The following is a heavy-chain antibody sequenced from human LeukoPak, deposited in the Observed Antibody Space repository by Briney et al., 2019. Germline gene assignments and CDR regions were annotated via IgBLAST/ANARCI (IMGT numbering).Heavy chain of an antibody. D-gene: IGHD6-19*01. Sequence: GMSLRLSCAASGFTFSSYGMHWVRQAPGKGLEWVAVISYDGSNKYYADSVKGRFTISRDNSKNTLYLQMNSLRAEDTAVYYCAKDLSVAGQDYWGQGTLVTVSS. CDR1: GFTFSSYG. CDR3: AKDLSVAGQDY. J-gene: IGHJ4*02. V-gene: IGHV3-30*18. CDR2: ISYDGSNK.